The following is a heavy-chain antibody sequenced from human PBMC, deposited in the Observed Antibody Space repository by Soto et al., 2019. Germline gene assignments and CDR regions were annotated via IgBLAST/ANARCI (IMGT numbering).Heavy chain of an antibody. D-gene: IGHD2-2*01. CDR3: ARGEPAAISGPRNYYYMYV. Sequence: PSETLSLTCTVSGGSISSSSYYWGWIRQPPGKGLEWIGSIYYSGSTYYNPSLKSRVTISADTSKNQFSLKLSSVTAADTAVYYCARGEPAAISGPRNYYYMYVWGQGTKVTVSS. V-gene: IGHV4-39*01. CDR2: IYYSGST. CDR1: GGSISSSSYY. J-gene: IGHJ6*03.